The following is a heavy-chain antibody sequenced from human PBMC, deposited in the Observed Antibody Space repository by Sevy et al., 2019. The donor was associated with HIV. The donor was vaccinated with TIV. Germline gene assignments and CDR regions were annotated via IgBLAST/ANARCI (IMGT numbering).Heavy chain of an antibody. Sequence: SETLSLTCTASGGSISDYYWTWIRQPAGKGLEWLGRIYISGGTEYNPSLKSRVSMSLDTSKNTFSLKLTSMTAADTAVYYCARGPQSCNSVSCYSALSWGQGILVTVSS. J-gene: IGHJ4*02. CDR3: ARGPQSCNSVSCYSALS. D-gene: IGHD2-15*01. CDR2: IYISGGT. CDR1: GGSISDYY. V-gene: IGHV4-4*07.